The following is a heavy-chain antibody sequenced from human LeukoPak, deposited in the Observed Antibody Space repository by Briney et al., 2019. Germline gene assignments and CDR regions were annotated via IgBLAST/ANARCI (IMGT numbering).Heavy chain of an antibody. CDR3: ASGYSGNYYVVY. D-gene: IGHD5-12*01. V-gene: IGHV1-69*05. J-gene: IGHJ4*02. CDR2: IIPIFGTA. CDR1: GGTFSSYA. Sequence: VASVKVSCKASGGTFSSYAISWVRQAPGQGLEWMGGIIPIFGTANYAQKFQGRVTITTDESTSTAYMELSSLRSEDTAVYYCASGYSGNYYVVYWGQGTLVTVSS.